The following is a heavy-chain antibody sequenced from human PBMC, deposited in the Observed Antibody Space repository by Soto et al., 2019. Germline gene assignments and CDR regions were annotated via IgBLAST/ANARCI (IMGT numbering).Heavy chain of an antibody. CDR2: INPSGGST. J-gene: IGHJ4*02. V-gene: IGHV1-46*01. CDR1: GYTFTNHY. CDR3: AREAAIRSATPTPFDH. Sequence: QVQMVQSGAEVKKPGASVKVSCKASGYTFTNHYKHWVRQAPGQGLEWMGIINPSGGSTSESQKFEGRQNLTRETSTRSVCMELSSWRAEDTAVFYCAREAAIRSATPTPFDHWREGTLVIASS. D-gene: IGHD2-15*01.